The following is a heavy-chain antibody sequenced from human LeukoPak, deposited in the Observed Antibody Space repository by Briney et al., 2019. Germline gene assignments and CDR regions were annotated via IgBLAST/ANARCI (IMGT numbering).Heavy chain of an antibody. Sequence: ASVKVSCEASGYTFTDYYMHWVRQAPAPGQGLEWMGWINPNSGATNYAQKFQGRVTMTRDTSIGTAYMELSRLRSDDTAVYFCARDFRAMDVWGQGTTVTVSS. J-gene: IGHJ6*02. CDR1: GYTFTDYY. CDR2: INPNSGAT. CDR3: ARDFRAMDV. V-gene: IGHV1-2*02.